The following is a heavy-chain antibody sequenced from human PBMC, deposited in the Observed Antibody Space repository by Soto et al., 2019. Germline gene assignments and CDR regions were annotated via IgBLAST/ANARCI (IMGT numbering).Heavy chain of an antibody. D-gene: IGHD3-3*01. Sequence: ASVKVSCKASGYTFTSYGISWVRQAPGQGLEWMGWISAYNGNTNYAQKLQGRVTMTTDTSTSTAYMELRSLRSDDTAVYYCARVDEKPDTFFGVVPPWRFDYWGQGTLVTVS. CDR2: ISAYNGNT. J-gene: IGHJ4*02. V-gene: IGHV1-18*01. CDR3: ARVDEKPDTFFGVVPPWRFDY. CDR1: GYTFTSYG.